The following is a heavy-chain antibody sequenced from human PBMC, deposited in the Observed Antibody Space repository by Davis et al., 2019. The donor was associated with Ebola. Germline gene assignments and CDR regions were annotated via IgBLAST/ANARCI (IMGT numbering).Heavy chain of an antibody. CDR2: LSSSSSYI. V-gene: IGHV3-21*01. Sequence: GESLQISCAASGFTFSSYSMNWVRQAPGKGLEWVSSLSSSSSYIYYADSVKGRFTISRDNAKNSLYLQMNSLRAEYTAVYYCASLKINYYYGMDVWGQGTTVTVSS. CDR3: ASLKINYYYGMDV. J-gene: IGHJ6*02. CDR1: GFTFSSYS.